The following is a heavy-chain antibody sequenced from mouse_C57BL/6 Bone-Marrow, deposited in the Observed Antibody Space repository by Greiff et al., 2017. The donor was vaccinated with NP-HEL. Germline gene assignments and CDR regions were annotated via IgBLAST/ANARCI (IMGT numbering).Heavy chain of an antibody. CDR1: GFTFSSYA. CDR2: ISDGGSYT. CDR3: AVVATGGYYYAMDY. D-gene: IGHD1-1*01. Sequence: EVKLVESGGGLVKPGGSLKLSCAASGFTFSSYAMSWVRQTPEKRLAWVATISDGGSYTYYPDNVKGRFTISRDNAKNNLYLQMSHLKSEDTAMYYCAVVATGGYYYAMDYWGQGTSVTVSS. V-gene: IGHV5-4*03. J-gene: IGHJ4*01.